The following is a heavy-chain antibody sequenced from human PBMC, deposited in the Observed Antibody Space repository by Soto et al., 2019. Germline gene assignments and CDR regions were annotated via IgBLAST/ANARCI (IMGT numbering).Heavy chain of an antibody. D-gene: IGHD5-18*01. V-gene: IGHV3-33*01. CDR3: AREGDTYMGTYFDF. J-gene: IGHJ4*02. Sequence: QVQLVESGGGVVQPGRSLRLSCAASGFTFSAFGMHWVRQAPGKGLEWVAVIWYDGNNKDYADSVKGRFTIARDNSKNTLYLQMNVLKAEDTAMYYCAREGDTYMGTYFDFWGQGSLVTVSS. CDR1: GFTFSAFG. CDR2: IWYDGNNK.